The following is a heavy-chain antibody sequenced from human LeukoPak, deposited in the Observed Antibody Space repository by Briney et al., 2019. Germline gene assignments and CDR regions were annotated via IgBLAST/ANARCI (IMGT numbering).Heavy chain of an antibody. Sequence: GESLKISCKGSGYSFTSYWIIWVRQMPGKGLEWMGRIDHRDSYTNYSPSFQGHVTISVDKSISTASLQCSSLKASDTAMYYCARGYAFDIWGQGTMVTV. CDR1: GYSFTSYW. CDR2: IDHRDSYT. V-gene: IGHV5-10-1*01. J-gene: IGHJ3*02. CDR3: ARGYAFDI.